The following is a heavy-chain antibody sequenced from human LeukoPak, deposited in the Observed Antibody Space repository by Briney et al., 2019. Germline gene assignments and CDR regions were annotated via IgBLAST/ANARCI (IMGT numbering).Heavy chain of an antibody. Sequence: VAPVKVSRKASGYTFTSYGITWVRQAPGQGLEWMGWISTYNGNTNYAQNLQGRVTMTTDTSTSTAYMELRSLRSDDTAVYYCARGGRLGELFSPDYWGQGTLVTVSS. CDR1: GYTFTSYG. CDR3: ARGGRLGELFSPDY. V-gene: IGHV1-18*04. D-gene: IGHD3-16*01. J-gene: IGHJ4*02. CDR2: ISTYNGNT.